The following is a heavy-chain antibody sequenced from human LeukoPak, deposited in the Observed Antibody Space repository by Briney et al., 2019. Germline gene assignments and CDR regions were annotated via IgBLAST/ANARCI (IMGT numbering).Heavy chain of an antibody. Sequence: GASVSVSFTASGGTFSIHAIAWVRQAPGQGPEWVGGNIPISGTANYAQKFQGRVTITTDESTSTAYMELRSLTSDDAAVYYCARGRRYQLLKALGYYYMDVWGEGTTVSVSS. CDR2: NIPISGTA. J-gene: IGHJ6*03. D-gene: IGHD2-2*01. CDR1: GGTFSIHA. V-gene: IGHV1-69*05. CDR3: ARGRRYQLLKALGYYYMDV.